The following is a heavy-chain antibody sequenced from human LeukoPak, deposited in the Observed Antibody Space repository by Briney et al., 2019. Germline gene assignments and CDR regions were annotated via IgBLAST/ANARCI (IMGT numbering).Heavy chain of an antibody. Sequence: SETLSLTCAVSGGAISSGTHYWNWIRQHPGQGLEWIGHIYNTGSAYYNPSLMSRVSISIDTSENQFSLKLSSVTAADTAVYYCASTHCASPSCYSYYYSGLDVWGQGTTVIVSS. V-gene: IGHV4-31*11. CDR1: GGAISSGTHY. D-gene: IGHD2-2*01. CDR2: IYNTGSA. CDR3: ASTHCASPSCYSYYYSGLDV. J-gene: IGHJ6*02.